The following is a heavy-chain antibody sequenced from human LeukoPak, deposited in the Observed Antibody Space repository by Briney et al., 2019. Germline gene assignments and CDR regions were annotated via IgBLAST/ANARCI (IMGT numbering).Heavy chain of an antibody. J-gene: IGHJ5*02. CDR2: ISGSGTFT. Sequence: PAGSLRLSCAASGFTFSSYAMSWVRQAPGKGLEWVSAISGSGTFTYYADSVKGRFTISRDNSKNTLYLQLNSLRAEDTAVYYCAKDPLGPRYCSGTSCSNWFDPWGQGTLVTVSS. D-gene: IGHD2-2*01. CDR3: AKDPLGPRYCSGTSCSNWFDP. V-gene: IGHV3-23*01. CDR1: GFTFSSYA.